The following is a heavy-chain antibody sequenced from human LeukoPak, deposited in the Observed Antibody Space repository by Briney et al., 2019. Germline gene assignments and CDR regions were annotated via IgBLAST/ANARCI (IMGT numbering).Heavy chain of an antibody. J-gene: IGHJ4*02. V-gene: IGHV3-23*01. CDR2: VSGSGDRM. D-gene: IGHD3-22*01. CDR1: GFTSSSYA. Sequence: GGSLRLSCAASGFTSSSYALNWVRQAPGKGLEWVATVSGSGDRMYHADSVKGRFTISRDNSKNTLYMQVNSLRAEDTAVYYCAKDYYDISGSRYDFWGQGTLVTVSS. CDR3: AKDYYDISGSRYDF.